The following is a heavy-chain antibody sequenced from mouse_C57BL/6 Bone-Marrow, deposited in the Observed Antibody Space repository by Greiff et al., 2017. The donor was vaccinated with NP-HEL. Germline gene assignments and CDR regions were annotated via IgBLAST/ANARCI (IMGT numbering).Heavy chain of an antibody. CDR2: IYPRSGNT. V-gene: IGHV1-81*01. Sequence: QVQLQQSGAELARPGASVKLSCKASGYTFTSYGISWVKQRTGQGLEWIGEIYPRSGNTHYNEKFKGKATLTADKSSSTAYMELRSLPSEDSAVYFCGRGVFYYGSSYGDWYFDVWGTGTTVTVAS. CDR3: GRGVFYYGSSYGDWYFDV. J-gene: IGHJ1*03. D-gene: IGHD1-1*01. CDR1: GYTFTSYG.